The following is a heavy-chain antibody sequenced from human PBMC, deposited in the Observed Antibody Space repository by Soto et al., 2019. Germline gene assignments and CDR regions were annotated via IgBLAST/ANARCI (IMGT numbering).Heavy chain of an antibody. Sequence: GGSLRLSCAASGFTFSSYSMNWVRQAPGEGLEWVSHISGSSSTIYYTDSVKGRFTVSRDNAKNSLYLQMNSLRDEDTAVYFCAKTSIRVYYHGIDVWGQGTTVPVSS. CDR2: ISGSSSTI. CDR3: AKTSIRVYYHGIDV. V-gene: IGHV3-48*02. CDR1: GFTFSSYS. D-gene: IGHD1-20*01. J-gene: IGHJ6*02.